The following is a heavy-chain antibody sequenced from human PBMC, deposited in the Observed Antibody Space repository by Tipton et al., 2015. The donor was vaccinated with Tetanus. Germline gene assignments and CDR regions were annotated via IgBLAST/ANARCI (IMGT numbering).Heavy chain of an antibody. CDR1: GGSFNGYY. CDR2: IHQTGTT. J-gene: IGHJ1*01. CDR3: ARGPLRFFDH. V-gene: IGHV4-34*01. Sequence: TLSLTCVVYGGSFNGYYWNWIRQSPGKGLEWIGEIHQTGTTNYDPSLKSRVSISLDMAKNQFSLSLTSVTAADTAMYYCARGPLRFFDHWGQGTLVTVSS.